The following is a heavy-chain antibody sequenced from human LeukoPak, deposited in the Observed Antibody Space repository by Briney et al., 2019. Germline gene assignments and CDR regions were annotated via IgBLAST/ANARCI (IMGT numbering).Heavy chain of an antibody. V-gene: IGHV3-73*01. D-gene: IGHD1-26*01. CDR1: GFTFSGSA. Sequence: QSGGSLRLSCAASGFTFSGSAMHWVRQASGKGLEWVGRIRNKVDGYATVYAASVKGRFTISRDDSKNTAYLQMNSLKTEDTAVYYCTRDQWEPLFKYFYGMDVWGQGTTVTVSS. J-gene: IGHJ6*02. CDR3: TRDQWEPLFKYFYGMDV. CDR2: IRNKVDGYAT.